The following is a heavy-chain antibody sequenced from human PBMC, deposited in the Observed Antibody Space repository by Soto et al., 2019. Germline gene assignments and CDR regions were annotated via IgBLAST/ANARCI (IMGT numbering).Heavy chain of an antibody. D-gene: IGHD5-12*01. J-gene: IGHJ6*02. Sequence: GASVKVSCKASGYTFTSYAMHWVRQAPGQRLEWMGWINAGNGNTKYSQKFQGRVTITRDTSASTAYMELSSLRSEDTAVYYCATSYSVFYYYYGMDVWGQGTTVTVS. CDR2: INAGNGNT. V-gene: IGHV1-3*01. CDR1: GYTFTSYA. CDR3: ATSYSVFYYYYGMDV.